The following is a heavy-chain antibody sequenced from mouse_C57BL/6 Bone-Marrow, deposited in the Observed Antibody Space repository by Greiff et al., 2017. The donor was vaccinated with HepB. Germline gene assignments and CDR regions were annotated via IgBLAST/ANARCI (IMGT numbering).Heavy chain of an antibody. J-gene: IGHJ4*01. V-gene: IGHV7-1*01. CDR1: GFTFSDFY. D-gene: IGHD1-1*02. CDR2: SRNKANDYTT. CDR3: ARDAGLSPMDY. Sequence: EVKVVESGGGLVQSGRSLRLSCATSGFTFSDFYMEWVRQAPGKGLEWIAASRNKANDYTTEYSASVKGRFIVSRDTSQSILYLQMNALRAEDTAIYYCARDAGLSPMDYWGQGTSVTVSS.